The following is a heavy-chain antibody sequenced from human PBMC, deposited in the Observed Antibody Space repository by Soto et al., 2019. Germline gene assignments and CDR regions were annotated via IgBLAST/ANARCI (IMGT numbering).Heavy chain of an antibody. CDR2: MSYSGSVQ. Sequence: QVQLVESGGGVVQPGRSLRLSCAVSGFTLSNYDMHWVRQAPGKGLEWVAVMSYSGSVQYYADSVKGRFTISSDTSKNTVYLQMNSLRADDTAVYYCAKDLSPGVVIKPFDYWGQGTLVTVSS. V-gene: IGHV3-30*18. D-gene: IGHD3-3*01. J-gene: IGHJ4*02. CDR1: GFTLSNYD. CDR3: AKDLSPGVVIKPFDY.